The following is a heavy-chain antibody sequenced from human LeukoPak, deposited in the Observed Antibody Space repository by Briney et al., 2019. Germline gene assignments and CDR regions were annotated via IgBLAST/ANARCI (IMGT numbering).Heavy chain of an antibody. V-gene: IGHV4-38-2*01. Sequence: SETLSLTCAVSGYSISSGYYWGWIRQPPGKGLEWIGSMYYSGSAYYNPSLKSRVTMSVDTSNNRFSLKLSSVTAADTAVYYCARHVAASSGYFDYWGQGTLVTVSS. CDR3: ARHVAASSGYFDY. D-gene: IGHD3-22*01. CDR2: MYYSGSA. J-gene: IGHJ4*02. CDR1: GYSISSGYY.